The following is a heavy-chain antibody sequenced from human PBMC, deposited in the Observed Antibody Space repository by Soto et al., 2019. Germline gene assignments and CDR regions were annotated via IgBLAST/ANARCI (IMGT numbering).Heavy chain of an antibody. J-gene: IGHJ6*02. V-gene: IGHV3-9*01. CDR3: AKDTGDNGISGYYHHYAMDV. D-gene: IGHD3-22*01. CDR1: GFTFDNYA. CDR2: LSWNSGRI. Sequence: EVQLVESGGGLVQPGRSLRLSCAVSGFTFDNYAMHWVRQAPGKGLEWVSGLSWNSGRIGYADSVKGRFTISRDTTKNSLYLQMNSLRAEDTALYYCAKDTGDNGISGYYHHYAMDVWGQGTTVTVSS.